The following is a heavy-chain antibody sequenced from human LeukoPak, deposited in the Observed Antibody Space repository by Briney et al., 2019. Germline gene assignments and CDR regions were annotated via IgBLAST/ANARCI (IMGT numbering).Heavy chain of an antibody. CDR1: GFTVSSNY. V-gene: IGHV3-66*01. J-gene: IGHJ4*02. D-gene: IGHD4/OR15-4a*01. CDR3: ARDSMVAGRYFDY. CDR2: IYSATTA. Sequence: PGGPLRLSCAASGFTVSSNYMSWVRQAPGMRLECVSLIYSATTAYYADSVRGRFTISRDSFKNTLYLQMNSLRAEDTAVYYCARDSMVAGRYFDYWGQGTLVSVSS.